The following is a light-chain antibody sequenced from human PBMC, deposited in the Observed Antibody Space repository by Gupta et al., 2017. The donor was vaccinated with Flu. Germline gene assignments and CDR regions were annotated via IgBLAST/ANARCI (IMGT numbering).Light chain of an antibody. Sequence: GTLSVSPGETATLSCRASRSVGSSYIASYQLNPCQAPRLLVYAASNRATDIPDRFIDSGSGTSFTLSITGLVPEEFAMYYCHQDGNSPFTFGQGT. CDR2: AAS. V-gene: IGKV3-20*01. J-gene: IGKJ2*01. CDR3: HQDGNSPFT. CDR1: RSVGSSY.